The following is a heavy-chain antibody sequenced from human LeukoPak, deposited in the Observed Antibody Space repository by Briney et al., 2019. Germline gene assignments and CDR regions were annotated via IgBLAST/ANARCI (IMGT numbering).Heavy chain of an antibody. CDR2: ISGSGGST. CDR3: AKDFRYFDWPFFDY. CDR1: GFTFSTYA. Sequence: TGGSLRLSYAASGFTFSTYAMSWVRQAPGKGLEWVSAISGSGGSTYYADSVKGRFTISRDNSKNTLYLQMNSLRAEDTAVYYCAKDFRYFDWPFFDYWGQGTLVTVSS. V-gene: IGHV3-23*01. J-gene: IGHJ4*02. D-gene: IGHD3-9*01.